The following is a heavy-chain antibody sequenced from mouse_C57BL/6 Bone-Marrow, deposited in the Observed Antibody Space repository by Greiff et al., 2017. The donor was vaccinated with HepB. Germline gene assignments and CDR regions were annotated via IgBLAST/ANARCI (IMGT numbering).Heavy chain of an antibody. CDR3: ARRGNSYWYFDV. V-gene: IGHV1-55*01. CDR1: GYTFTSYW. Sequence: QVQLQQPGAELVKPGASVKMSCKASGYTFTSYWITWVKQRPGQGLEWIGDIYPGSGSTNYNEKLKSKATLTVDTSSSTAYMQLSSLTSEDSAVYYCARRGNSYWYFDVWGTGTTVTVSS. CDR2: IYPGSGST. J-gene: IGHJ1*03. D-gene: IGHD2-1*01.